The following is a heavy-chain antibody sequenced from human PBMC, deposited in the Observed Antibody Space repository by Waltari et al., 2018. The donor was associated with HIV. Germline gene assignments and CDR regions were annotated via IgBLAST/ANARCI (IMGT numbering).Heavy chain of an antibody. D-gene: IGHD2-15*01. V-gene: IGHV5-51*01. Sequence: EVQLVQSGPEVKKPGESLKISCKVSGYTFTNYWIGWARQMPGKGLEWMGGIYPGDSDTRYSPAVQGQFTISADKSITTAYLQWTSLKASDTAMYYCARLKDIVVVVSLSAFDYWGQGTLVTVSS. CDR3: ARLKDIVVVVSLSAFDY. CDR1: GYTFTNYW. J-gene: IGHJ4*02. CDR2: IYPGDSDT.